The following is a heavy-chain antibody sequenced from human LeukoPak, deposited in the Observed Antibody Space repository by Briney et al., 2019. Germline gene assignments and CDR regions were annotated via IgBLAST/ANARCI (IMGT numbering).Heavy chain of an antibody. CDR2: INQGGSVQ. Sequence: GGSLRLSCAASGFTFRSYWMCWVRQAPGKGLEWVANINQGGSVQYYMDSVKGRLTISRDDAKNSLYVQMNSLRDEDTAVYYCARVEYSGWNLEYWGQGTLVTVSS. CDR1: GFTFRSYW. D-gene: IGHD5-12*01. V-gene: IGHV3-7*01. CDR3: ARVEYSGWNLEY. J-gene: IGHJ4*02.